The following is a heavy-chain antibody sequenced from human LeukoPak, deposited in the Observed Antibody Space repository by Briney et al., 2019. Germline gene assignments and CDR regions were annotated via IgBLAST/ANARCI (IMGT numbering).Heavy chain of an antibody. V-gene: IGHV3-21*01. CDR1: GFTFSSYT. CDR2: ISGSNSYI. J-gene: IGHJ4*02. CDR3: ARALTTLTYEGY. Sequence: GGSLRLSCAASGFTFSSYTMHWIRQAPGKGLGWVSSISGSNSYIFYADSVKGRFTVSRDNAKDSLYLQMNSLRAEDTAVYYCARALTTLTYEGYWGQGTLVTVSS. D-gene: IGHD1-1*01.